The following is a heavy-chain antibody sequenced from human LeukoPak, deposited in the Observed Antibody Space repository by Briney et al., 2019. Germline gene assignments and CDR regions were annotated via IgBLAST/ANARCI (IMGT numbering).Heavy chain of an antibody. Sequence: GRSLRLSCAASGFTFSSYAMHWVRQAPGKGLEWVAVISYDGSNKYYADSVKGRFTISRDNSKNTLYLQMNSLRAEDTAVYYCAKAHLPYEPCFQHWGQGTLVTVSS. J-gene: IGHJ1*01. CDR3: AKAHLPYEPCFQH. CDR1: GFTFSSYA. V-gene: IGHV3-30-3*01. CDR2: ISYDGSNK. D-gene: IGHD2-8*01.